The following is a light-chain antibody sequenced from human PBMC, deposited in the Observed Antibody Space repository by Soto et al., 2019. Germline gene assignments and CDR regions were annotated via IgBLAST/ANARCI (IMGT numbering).Light chain of an antibody. V-gene: IGKV1-5*01. CDR2: DAS. CDR3: QQYNSYFHTST. CDR1: QSISSW. Sequence: DIQMTQSPSTLSASVGDRVTITCRASQSISSWLAGYQQKPGKAPKLLIYDASSLQSGVPSRFSGSGSGTESTLTVSSLHPDDFPSYCCQQYNSYFHTSTSGQGTTVEIK. J-gene: IGKJ1*01.